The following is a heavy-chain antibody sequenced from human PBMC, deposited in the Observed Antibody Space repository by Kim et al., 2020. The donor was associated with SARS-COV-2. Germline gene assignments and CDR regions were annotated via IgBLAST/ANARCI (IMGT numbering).Heavy chain of an antibody. D-gene: IGHD3-10*01. CDR1: GYTFTSYG. Sequence: ASVKVSCKASGYTFTSYGISWVRQAPGQGLEWMGWISAYNGNTNYAQKLQGRVTMTTDTSTSTAYMELRSLRSDDTAVYYCARDRPVRGVIIPIDYWGQGTLVTVSS. CDR2: ISAYNGNT. V-gene: IGHV1-18*01. CDR3: ARDRPVRGVIIPIDY. J-gene: IGHJ4*02.